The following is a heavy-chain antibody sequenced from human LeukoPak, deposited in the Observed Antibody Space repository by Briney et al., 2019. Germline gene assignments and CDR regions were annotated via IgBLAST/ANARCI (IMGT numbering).Heavy chain of an antibody. D-gene: IGHD6-19*01. CDR1: GFIVSSNY. V-gene: IGHV3-53*01. CDR3: ASPSSGQSFDI. Sequence: GGSLRLSCAASGFIVSSNYMKWVRQAPGKGLEWVSVIYTGGNTYYAASVKGRFTISRDNSKNTLYLQMHSLRAEDTPVYYCASPSSGQSFDIWGQGTMVTVSS. J-gene: IGHJ3*02. CDR2: IYTGGNT.